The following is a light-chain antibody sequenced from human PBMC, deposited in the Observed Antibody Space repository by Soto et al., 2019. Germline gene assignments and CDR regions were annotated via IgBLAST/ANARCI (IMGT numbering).Light chain of an antibody. V-gene: IGLV2-8*01. J-gene: IGLJ3*02. CDR2: EVT. Sequence: QSALTQPPSASGSPGQSVTISCTGTSSDVGGYNHVSWYQQHPGKAPKVVIYEVTKRPSGVPDRLSGSKSGNTASLTVSGLQAEDEADYYCQSYDSSLSAWVFGGGTKLTVL. CDR1: SSDVGGYNH. CDR3: QSYDSSLSAWV.